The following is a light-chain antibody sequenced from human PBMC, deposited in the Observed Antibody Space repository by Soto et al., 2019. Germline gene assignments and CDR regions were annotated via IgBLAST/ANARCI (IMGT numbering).Light chain of an antibody. CDR2: SAS. Sequence: EIVLTQSPGTLSLSPGERATLSCRAGQSVSSSYLAWYQQKPGQAPRLLIYSASSRATGIPDRFSGSGFGTDFILTISRLEPEDFAVYYCQQYGRSPWTFGQGTKVDIK. CDR3: QQYGRSPWT. V-gene: IGKV3-20*01. J-gene: IGKJ1*01. CDR1: QSVSSSY.